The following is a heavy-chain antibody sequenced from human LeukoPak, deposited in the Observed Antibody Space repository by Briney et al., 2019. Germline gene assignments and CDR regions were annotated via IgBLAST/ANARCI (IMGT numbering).Heavy chain of an antibody. J-gene: IGHJ4*02. CDR2: IIPIFGTA. Sequence: SVKVSCEASGGTFSSYAISWVRQAPGQGLERMGGIIPIFGTANYAQKFQGRVTITADESTSTAYMELSSLRSEDTAVYYCARVGELGMRGRWGQGTLVTVSS. CDR3: ARVGELGMRGR. V-gene: IGHV1-69*13. CDR1: GGTFSSYA. D-gene: IGHD7-27*01.